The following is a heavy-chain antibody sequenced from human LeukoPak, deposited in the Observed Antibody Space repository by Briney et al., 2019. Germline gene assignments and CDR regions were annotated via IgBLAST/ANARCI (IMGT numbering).Heavy chain of an antibody. CDR1: GYTFTGYY. Sequence: ASVKVSCKASGYTFTGYYIHWVRQAPGQGLEWMGWINPNSGGTNYAQKFQGRVTMTRDTSISTAYMELSRLSSDDTAVYYCALCSGGSCYSFDYWGQGTLVTDSS. CDR3: ALCSGGSCYSFDY. CDR2: INPNSGGT. D-gene: IGHD2-15*01. V-gene: IGHV1-2*02. J-gene: IGHJ4*02.